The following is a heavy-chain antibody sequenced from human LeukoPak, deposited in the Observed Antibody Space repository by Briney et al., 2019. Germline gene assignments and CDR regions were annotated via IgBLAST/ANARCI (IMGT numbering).Heavy chain of an antibody. CDR3: ARGSGLWTAFDI. V-gene: IGHV1-2*02. Sequence: ASVTVSCKASGYTFTGYYLHWVRQAPGQGLEWMGWINPNTGGTNYAQRFQGRVTMTRDTSISTAYMELSRLRSDDTAVYYCARGSGLWTAFDIWGQGTMVTVSS. CDR2: INPNTGGT. J-gene: IGHJ3*02. D-gene: IGHD5-18*01. CDR1: GYTFTGYY.